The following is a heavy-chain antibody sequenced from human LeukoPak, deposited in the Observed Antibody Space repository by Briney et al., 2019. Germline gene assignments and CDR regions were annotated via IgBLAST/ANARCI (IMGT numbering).Heavy chain of an antibody. D-gene: IGHD3-22*01. CDR2: IYYSGGT. CDR3: ASSQRWGYDSSGYSRRDAFDI. Sequence: SETLSLTCTVSGGSISSYYWSWIRQPPGKGLEWIGYIYYSGGTNYNPSLKSRVTISVDTSKNQFSLKLSSVTAADTAVYYCASSQRWGYDSSGYSRRDAFDIWGQGTMVTVSS. V-gene: IGHV4-59*01. CDR1: GGSISSYY. J-gene: IGHJ3*02.